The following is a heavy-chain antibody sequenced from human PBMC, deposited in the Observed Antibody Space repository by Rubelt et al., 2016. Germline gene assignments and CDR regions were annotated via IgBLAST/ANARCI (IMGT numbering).Heavy chain of an antibody. Sequence: EVQLVESGGGLVQPGGSLRLSCAASGFTFSTYWMHWVRQAPGKGLEWVSGISGSGGSTYYADSVKGRFTISRDNAKNTRDRQMNRLRAEDTAVYYCARGRSKFDYWGQGTLVTGSS. CDR3: ARGRSKFDY. CDR2: ISGSGGST. CDR1: GFTFSTYW. J-gene: IGHJ4*02. D-gene: IGHD1-26*01. V-gene: IGHV3-74*01.